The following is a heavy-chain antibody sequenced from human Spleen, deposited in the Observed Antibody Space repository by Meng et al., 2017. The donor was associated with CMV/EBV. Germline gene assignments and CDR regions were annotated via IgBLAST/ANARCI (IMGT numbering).Heavy chain of an antibody. CDR3: ARGRGLGDY. V-gene: IGHV4-34*01. D-gene: IGHD3-16*01. CDR1: GFTISNYW. Sequence: ESLKISCVASGFTISNYWMSWVRQAPGKGLEWIGEINHSGSTNYNPSLKSRVTISVDTSKKQISLKLSSVTAADTAVYYCARGRGLGDYWGQGTLVTVSS. J-gene: IGHJ4*02. CDR2: INHSGST.